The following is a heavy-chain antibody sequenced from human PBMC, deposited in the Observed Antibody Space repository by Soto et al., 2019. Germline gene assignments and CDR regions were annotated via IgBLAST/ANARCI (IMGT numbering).Heavy chain of an antibody. J-gene: IGHJ5*02. Sequence: LRLSCAASGFTFSSYWMSWVRQAPGKGLEWVANIKQDGSEKYYVDSVKGRFTISRDNAKNSLYLQMNSLRAEDTAVYYCARSIAARLNWFDPWGQGTQVTV. CDR2: IKQDGSEK. CDR3: ARSIAARLNWFDP. D-gene: IGHD6-6*01. CDR1: GFTFSSYW. V-gene: IGHV3-7*01.